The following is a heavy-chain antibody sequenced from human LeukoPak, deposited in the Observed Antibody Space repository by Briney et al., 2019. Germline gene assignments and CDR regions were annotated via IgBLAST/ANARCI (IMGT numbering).Heavy chain of an antibody. J-gene: IGHJ5*02. CDR1: GFTFSRYP. V-gene: IGHV3-23*01. CDR3: ARDSSSWYNWFDP. D-gene: IGHD6-13*01. Sequence: GGSLRLSCAASGFTFSRYPMNWVRQAPGKGLEWVSAISASGGSTYYADSVKGRFTISRDNAKNSLYLQMNSLRAEDTAVYYCARDSSSWYNWFDPWGQGTLVTVSS. CDR2: ISASGGST.